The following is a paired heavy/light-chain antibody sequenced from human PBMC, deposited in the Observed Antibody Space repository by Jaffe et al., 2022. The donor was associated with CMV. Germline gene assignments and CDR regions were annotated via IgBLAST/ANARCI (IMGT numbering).Light chain of an antibody. Sequence: QSALTQPPSASGSPGQSVTISCTGASNDVGGFNSVSWYQQHPGKVPKLIIYEDNKRPSGVPDRFSGSKSGNTASLTVSGLQADDEADYYCSTSTGSFYVFGTGTKVSVL. V-gene: IGLV2-8*01. CDR3: STSTGSFYV. CDR2: EDN. CDR1: SNDVGGFNS. J-gene: IGLJ1*01.
Heavy chain of an antibody. D-gene: IGHD2-8*01. CDR2: ISHGGRT. CDR1: GDSFSSTGW. V-gene: IGHV4-4*02. J-gene: IGHJ5*02. Sequence: QVQLQESGPGLVNPSGTLSLTCTVSGDSFSSTGWWSWVRQPPGKGLEWIGEISHGGRTNYKPSLKGRITVLVDVSKNQVHLKLTSVTSADTAVYYCATNANGGFDPWGQGTLVTVSS. CDR3: ATNANGGFDP.